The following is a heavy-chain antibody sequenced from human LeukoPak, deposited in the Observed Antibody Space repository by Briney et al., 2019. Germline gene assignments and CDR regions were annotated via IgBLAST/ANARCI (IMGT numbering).Heavy chain of an antibody. J-gene: IGHJ3*02. CDR1: GGTFSSYA. CDR3: ARDGGGLSRLSTSNHFLAFDI. D-gene: IGHD2-2*01. Sequence: SVKVSCKASGGTFSSYAISWVRQAPGQGLEWMGRIIPILGIANYAQKFQGRVTMTRDTSISTAYMELSRLRSDDTAVYYCARDGGGLSRLSTSNHFLAFDIWGQGTMVTVSS. V-gene: IGHV1-69*04. CDR2: IIPILGIA.